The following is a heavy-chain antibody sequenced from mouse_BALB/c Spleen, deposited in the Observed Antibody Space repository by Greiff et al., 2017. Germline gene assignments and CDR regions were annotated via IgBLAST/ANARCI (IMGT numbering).Heavy chain of an antibody. CDR1: GYTFTDYA. D-gene: IGHD1-1*01. CDR3: ARGFYGSSPWFAY. Sequence: VQLVESGAELVRPGVSVKISCKGSGYTFTDYAMHWVKQSHAKSLEWIGVISTYYGDASYNQKFKGKATMTVDKSSSTAYMELARLTSEDSAIYYCARGFYGSSPWFAYWGQGTLVTVSA. CDR2: ISTYYGDA. J-gene: IGHJ3*01. V-gene: IGHV1S137*01.